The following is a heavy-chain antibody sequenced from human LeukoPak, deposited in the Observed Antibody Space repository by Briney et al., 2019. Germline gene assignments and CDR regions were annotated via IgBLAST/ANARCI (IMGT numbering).Heavy chain of an antibody. CDR2: ISGGGGST. D-gene: IGHD2-2*01. CDR1: GFTFSSYA. V-gene: IGHV3-23*01. CDR3: AKPPLQIVVVPAAMDY. J-gene: IGHJ4*02. Sequence: PGGSLRLSCAASGFTFSSYAMSWVRQAPGKGLEWVSAISGGGGSTYYADSVKGRFTISRDNSKDTLYLQMNSLRAEDTAVYYCAKPPLQIVVVPAAMDYWGQGTLVTVSS.